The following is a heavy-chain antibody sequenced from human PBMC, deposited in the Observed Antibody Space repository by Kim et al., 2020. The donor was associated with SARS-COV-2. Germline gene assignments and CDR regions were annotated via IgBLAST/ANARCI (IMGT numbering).Heavy chain of an antibody. V-gene: IGHV3-48*02. Sequence: GGSLRLSCAVSGLTFSTTDMHWVRQAPGKGLEWIAYIRRSGSAIVYADSVKGRFTISRDEAKNSIYLQMNSLRDEDTAVYYCARDRTAFDYWGQGTLVTVSS. CDR3: ARDRTAFDY. CDR2: IRRSGSAI. J-gene: IGHJ4*02. CDR1: GLTFSTTD.